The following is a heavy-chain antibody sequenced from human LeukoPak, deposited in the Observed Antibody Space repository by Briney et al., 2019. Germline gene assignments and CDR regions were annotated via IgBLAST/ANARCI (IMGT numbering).Heavy chain of an antibody. CDR3: ARAHSVDDYYYYGMDV. CDR2: MSPNSGNT. CDR1: GYTFTSYD. V-gene: IGHV1-8*01. Sequence: WASVKVSCKASGYTFTSYDINWVRQATGQGLEWMGWMSPNSGNTGYAQKFQGRVTMTRNTSISTAYMELSSLRSEDTAVYYCARAHSVDDYYYYGMDVWGQGTTVTVSS. D-gene: IGHD5-12*01. J-gene: IGHJ6*02.